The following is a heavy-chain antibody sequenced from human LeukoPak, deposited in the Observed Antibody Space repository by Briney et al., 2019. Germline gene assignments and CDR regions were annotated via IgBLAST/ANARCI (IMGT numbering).Heavy chain of an antibody. CDR3: AKDTSTYGDLNWFDP. D-gene: IGHD4-17*01. Sequence: GGSLRLSCAASGFAFSSYAMSWVRQAPGKGLEWVSAISGSGGSTYYADSVKGRFTISRDNSKNTLYLQMNSLRAEDTAVYYCAKDTSTYGDLNWFDPWGQGTLVTVSS. V-gene: IGHV3-23*01. CDR2: ISGSGGST. J-gene: IGHJ5*02. CDR1: GFAFSSYA.